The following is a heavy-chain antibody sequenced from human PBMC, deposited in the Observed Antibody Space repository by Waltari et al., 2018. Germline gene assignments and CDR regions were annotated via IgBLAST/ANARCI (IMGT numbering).Heavy chain of an antibody. J-gene: IGHJ4*02. CDR3: ATGRSYFGY. CDR2: INPNSCCT. D-gene: IGHD3-10*01. Sequence: QVQLVQYGAEVKKHGASVKVSCKDSGYTLTGYYMHRVRQDPGQGLEWMGWINPNSCCTNYAQKFQGSVTMTRDTSISTAYMELSRLISDDTAVYYCATGRSYFGYWGQGTLVTVSS. CDR1: GYTLTGYY. V-gene: IGHV1-2*02.